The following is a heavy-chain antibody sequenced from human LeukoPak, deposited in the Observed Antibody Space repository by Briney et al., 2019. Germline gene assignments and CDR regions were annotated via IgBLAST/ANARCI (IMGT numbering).Heavy chain of an antibody. CDR2: ISSSGSTI. CDR3: ARDRSDSSGHSGLPDY. CDR1: GVTFSDYY. V-gene: IGHV3-11*04. Sequence: GGSLRLSCAASGVTFSDYYMSWIRQAQGKGLEWVSYISSSGSTIYYADSVKGRFTISRENAKNSLYLQMNSLRAEDTAVYYCARDRSDSSGHSGLPDYWGQGTLVTASS. D-gene: IGHD3-22*01. J-gene: IGHJ4*02.